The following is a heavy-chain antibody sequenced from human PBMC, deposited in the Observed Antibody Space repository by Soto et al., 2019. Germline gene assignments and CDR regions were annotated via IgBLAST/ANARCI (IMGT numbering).Heavy chain of an antibody. V-gene: IGHV1-46*01. CDR1: GYTFTTYY. Sequence: QVQLVQSGAEVKRPGASVKVSCKASGYTFTTYYMHWVRQAPGQGLEWLGIINPNGGSTTYAQKFQGRVTMTRVTSTSTVYLELSSLRSEDTAVYYCARAGYCSGGTCFHGNCDYWGQGTLVTVSA. J-gene: IGHJ4*02. CDR3: ARAGYCSGGTCFHGNCDY. CDR2: INPNGGST. D-gene: IGHD2-15*01.